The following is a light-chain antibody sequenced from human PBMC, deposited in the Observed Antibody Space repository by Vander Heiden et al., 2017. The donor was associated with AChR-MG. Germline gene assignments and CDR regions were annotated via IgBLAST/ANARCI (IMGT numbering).Light chain of an antibody. CDR3: QSYDSSLSAVV. V-gene: IGLV1-40*01. CDR1: SSNIGAGYD. Sequence: QSVLTQPPSVSGAPGQRITIPCTGSSSNIGAGYDVHWYQQLPGTAPKLLIFGNSNRHSGVPDRFSGAKSGTSASMASTGLQAEDEADYYCQSYDSSLSAVVFGGGTKRTVL. CDR2: GNS. J-gene: IGLJ2*01.